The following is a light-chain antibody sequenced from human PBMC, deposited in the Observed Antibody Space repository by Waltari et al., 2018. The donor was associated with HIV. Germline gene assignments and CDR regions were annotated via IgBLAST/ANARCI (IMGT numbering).Light chain of an antibody. CDR2: ARN. V-gene: IGLV1-51*01. CDR3: GTWDTSLSASFV. CDR1: SSNIGNNY. J-gene: IGLJ1*01. Sequence: QSVLTQPPSVSAAPGQKVTISCSGSSSNIGNNYVSWYQQLPGTAPKPLIYARNKRLSGIPDRFSGSKSGTSATLDITGLQTGDEADYYGGTWDTSLSASFVFGTGTEVTIL.